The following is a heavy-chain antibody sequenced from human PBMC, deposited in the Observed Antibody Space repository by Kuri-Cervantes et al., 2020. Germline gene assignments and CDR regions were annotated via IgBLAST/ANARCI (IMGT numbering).Heavy chain of an antibody. V-gene: IGHV1-69*13. J-gene: IGHJ4*02. CDR3: ARDYDSSGYYYVPPSDY. CDR1: GGTFSSYS. D-gene: IGHD3-22*01. Sequence: SVKVSCKASGGTFSSYSISWVRQAPGQGLEWMGGIIPIFGTANYAQKFQGRVTITADESTSTAYMELRSLRSDDTAVYYCARDYDSSGYYYVPPSDYWGQGTLVTVSS. CDR2: IIPIFGTA.